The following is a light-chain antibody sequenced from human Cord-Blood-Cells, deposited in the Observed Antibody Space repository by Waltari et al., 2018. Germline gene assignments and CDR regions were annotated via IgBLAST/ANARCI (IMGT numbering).Light chain of an antibody. J-gene: IGLJ3*02. Sequence: QSALTQPASVSGSPGQSLTISCTGTSSDVGGYNYVSWYQPHPGKAPKRMIYDVSNRPSGVSNRFSGSKSGNTASLTISGLQAEDEADYYCSSYTSSSTWVFGGGTKLTVL. CDR3: SSYTSSSTWV. CDR2: DVS. CDR1: SSDVGGYNY. V-gene: IGLV2-14*03.